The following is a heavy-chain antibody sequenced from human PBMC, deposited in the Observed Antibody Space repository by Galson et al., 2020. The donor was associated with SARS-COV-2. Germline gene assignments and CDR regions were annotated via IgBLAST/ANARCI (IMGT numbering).Heavy chain of an antibody. CDR1: GGSISRSSYY. D-gene: IGHD4-17*01. V-gene: IGHV4-39*06. Sequence: SETLSLTCTVSGGSISRSSYYWFWIRQPPGKGLEWIGSVHYSWVTYHNPSRKSRVNISLDTSDNQFPLKLSSVTAADTALYYCTRGGNTVTEDWGQGTLVTVPS. CDR2: VHYSWVT. CDR3: TRGGNTVTED. J-gene: IGHJ4*02.